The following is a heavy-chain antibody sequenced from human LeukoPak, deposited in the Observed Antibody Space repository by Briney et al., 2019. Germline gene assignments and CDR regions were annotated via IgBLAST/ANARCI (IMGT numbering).Heavy chain of an antibody. CDR2: FYHSGST. J-gene: IGHJ5*02. Sequence: SETLSLTCSVSGGFNTHYYWSWIRQPPGKGLEWIGYFYHSGSTYYNPSLKSRVTISVDTSKNQFSLRLSSVTAADTAVYYCARQGGGSGSYSHNWFDPWGQGTLVTVSS. CDR3: ARQGGGSGSYSHNWFDP. V-gene: IGHV4-59*04. D-gene: IGHD3-10*01. CDR1: GGFNTHYY.